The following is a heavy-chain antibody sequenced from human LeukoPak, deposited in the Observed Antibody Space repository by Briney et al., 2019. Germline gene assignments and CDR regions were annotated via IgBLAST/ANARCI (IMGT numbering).Heavy chain of an antibody. CDR2: VKSKTDGGTT. Sequence: GGSLRLSCAASGFTFSNALMTWVRQAPGKGLEWVGHVKSKTDGGTTDCAAPVKGRFSISRDDSKTTLYLQMNSLKTEDTAVYYCTTWDGVNWGQGTMVTASS. D-gene: IGHD1-26*01. CDR3: TTWDGVN. J-gene: IGHJ3*01. CDR1: GFTFSNAL. V-gene: IGHV3-15*01.